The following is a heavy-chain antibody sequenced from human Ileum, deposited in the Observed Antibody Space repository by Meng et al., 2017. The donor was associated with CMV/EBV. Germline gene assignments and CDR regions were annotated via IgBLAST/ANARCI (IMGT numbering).Heavy chain of an antibody. Sequence: SGFTFSNCAMTWVRRGPGKGLEWVSAITVSGGGRYYAGSVRGRLTISRDNSQNTLYLQMNSLGADDTAIYYCAKSTPDRFDYYFGARGQGILVTVSS. CDR3: AKSTPDRFDYYFGA. J-gene: IGHJ5*02. V-gene: IGHV3-23*01. D-gene: IGHD1-26*01. CDR1: GFTFSNCA. CDR2: ITVSGGGR.